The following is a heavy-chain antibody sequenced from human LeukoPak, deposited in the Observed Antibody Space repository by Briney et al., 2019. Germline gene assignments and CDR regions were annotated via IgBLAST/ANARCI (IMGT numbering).Heavy chain of an antibody. J-gene: IGHJ6*02. CDR2: INAGNGNT. D-gene: IGHD3-10*01. V-gene: IGHV1-3*01. CDR3: ARENQGVSHYYYYGMDV. Sequence: GASVKVSCKASGYTFTSYAMHWVRQAPGQRLEWMGWINAGNGNTKYSQKFQGRVTITRDTSASTAYMELSSLRSEDTAVYYCARENQGVSHYYYYGMDVWGQGTTVTVSS. CDR1: GYTFTSYA.